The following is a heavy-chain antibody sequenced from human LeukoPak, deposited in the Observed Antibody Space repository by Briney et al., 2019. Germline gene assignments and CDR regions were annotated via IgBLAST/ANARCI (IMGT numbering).Heavy chain of an antibody. CDR2: IYYSGST. CDR1: GGSISSYY. V-gene: IGHV4-59*01. J-gene: IGHJ4*02. D-gene: IGHD5-24*01. Sequence: SETLSLTCTVSGGSISSYYWSWIRQPPGKGLEWIGYIYYSGSTNYNPSLKSRVTISVDTSKNQFSLKLSSVTAADTAVYYCARGGVNDYNPGPFDYWGQGTLVTVSS. CDR3: ARGGVNDYNPGPFDY.